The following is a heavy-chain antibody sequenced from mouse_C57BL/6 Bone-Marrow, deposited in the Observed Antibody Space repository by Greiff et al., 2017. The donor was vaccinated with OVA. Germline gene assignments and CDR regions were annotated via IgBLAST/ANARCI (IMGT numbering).Heavy chain of an antibody. V-gene: IGHV1-26*01. Sequence: EVQLQQSGPELVKPGASVKISCKASGYTFTDYYMNWVKQSHGKSLEWIGDINPNNGGTNYNQKFKGKATLTVDTSSSTAYMQLSSLTSEDSAVYYCARYGPDYFDYWGQGTTLTVSS. D-gene: IGHD1-1*02. CDR2: INPNNGGT. CDR1: GYTFTDYY. CDR3: ARYGPDYFDY. J-gene: IGHJ2*01.